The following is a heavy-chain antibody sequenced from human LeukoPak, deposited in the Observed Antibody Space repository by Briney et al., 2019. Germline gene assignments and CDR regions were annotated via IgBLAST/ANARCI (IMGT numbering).Heavy chain of an antibody. D-gene: IGHD1-26*01. Sequence: GGSLRLSCAASGFTFSDYAIHWVRQAPGKGLEYVAAITNNGDNTYYAKSVKGRFTISRDNSKNTLYLQMGILRPEDMGVYYCARDRLPVSGKYTLGELGHWGQGTLVTISS. CDR1: GFTFSDYA. CDR2: ITNNGDNT. V-gene: IGHV3-64*01. CDR3: ARDRLPVSGKYTLGELGH. J-gene: IGHJ4*02.